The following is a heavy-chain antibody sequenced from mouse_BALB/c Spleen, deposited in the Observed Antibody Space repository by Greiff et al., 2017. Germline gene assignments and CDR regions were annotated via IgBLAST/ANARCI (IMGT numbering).Heavy chain of an antibody. D-gene: IGHD2-1*01. CDR1: GYTFTSYV. CDR3: ARGGAYGNPWYFDY. V-gene: IGHV1-14*01. J-gene: IGHJ2*01. Sequence: VQLQQSGPELVKPGASVKMSCKASGYTFTSYVMHWVKQKPGQGLEWIGYINPYNDGTKYNEKSKGKATLTSDKSSSTAYMELSSLTSEDSAVYYCARGGAYGNPWYFDYWGQGTTLTVSS. CDR2: INPYNDGT.